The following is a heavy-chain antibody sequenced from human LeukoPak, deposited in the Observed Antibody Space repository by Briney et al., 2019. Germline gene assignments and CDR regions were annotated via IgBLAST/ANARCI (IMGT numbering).Heavy chain of an antibody. CDR2: ISGSGGNT. CDR1: GFTFSSYA. J-gene: IGHJ4*02. Sequence: GGSLRVSCAASGFTFSSYAMSWVRQAPGKGPEWVSTISGSGGNTYYADSVKGRFTISRDNSKNTVHLQMNSLKVEDTAVYYCARDLIGGWSCDHWGQGTLVTVSS. CDR3: ARDLIGGWSCDH. V-gene: IGHV3-23*01. D-gene: IGHD3-16*01.